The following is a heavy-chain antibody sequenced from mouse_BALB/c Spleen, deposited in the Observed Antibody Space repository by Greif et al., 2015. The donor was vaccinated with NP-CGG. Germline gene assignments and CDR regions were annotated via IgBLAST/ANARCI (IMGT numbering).Heavy chain of an antibody. Sequence: EVQLQQSGAELVRSGASVKLSCTASGFNIKDYYMHWVKQRPEQGLEWIGWIDPENGDTEYAPKFQGKATMTADTSSNTAYLQLSSLTSEDTAVYYCNAWNFDYWGQGTTLTVSS. CDR1: GFNIKDYY. J-gene: IGHJ2*01. CDR3: NAWNFDY. CDR2: IDPENGDT. V-gene: IGHV14-4*02.